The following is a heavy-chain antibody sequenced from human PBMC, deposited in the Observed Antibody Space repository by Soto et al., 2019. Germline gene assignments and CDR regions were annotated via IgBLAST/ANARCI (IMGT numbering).Heavy chain of an antibody. D-gene: IGHD6-13*01. J-gene: IGHJ4*02. Sequence: GGSLRLSCAASGFTFSSYGMHWVRQAPGKGLEWVAVIWYDGSNKYYADSVKGRFTISRDNSKNTLYLQMNSLRAEDTAVYYCARARFKAAAGTLDYWGQRTLVTVSS. V-gene: IGHV3-33*01. CDR2: IWYDGSNK. CDR3: ARARFKAAAGTLDY. CDR1: GFTFSSYG.